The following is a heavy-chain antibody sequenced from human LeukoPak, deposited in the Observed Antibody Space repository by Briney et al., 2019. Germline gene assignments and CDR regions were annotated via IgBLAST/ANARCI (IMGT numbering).Heavy chain of an antibody. CDR2: INHSGST. CDR3: ARLVLRYFDWSARFDY. V-gene: IGHV4-34*01. J-gene: IGHJ4*02. CDR1: GGSFSGYY. D-gene: IGHD3-9*01. Sequence: SETLSLTCAVYGGSFSGYYWSWIRQPPGKGLEWIGEINHSGSTNYNPSLKSRVTISVDTSKNQFSLKLSSVTAADTAVYYCARLVLRYFDWSARFDYWGQGTLVTVSS.